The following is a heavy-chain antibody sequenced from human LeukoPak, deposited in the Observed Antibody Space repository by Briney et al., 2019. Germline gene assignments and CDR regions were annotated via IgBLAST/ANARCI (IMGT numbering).Heavy chain of an antibody. Sequence: SVKVSCKASGGTFSSYAISWVRQAPGQGLEWMGGIIPIFGTANYAQKFQGRVTITADESTSTAYMELSSLRSEDTAVYYCARDGFIAVAGLDYWGQGTLVTVSS. CDR1: GGTFSSYA. CDR2: IIPIFGTA. CDR3: ARDGFIAVAGLDY. V-gene: IGHV1-69*01. J-gene: IGHJ4*02. D-gene: IGHD6-19*01.